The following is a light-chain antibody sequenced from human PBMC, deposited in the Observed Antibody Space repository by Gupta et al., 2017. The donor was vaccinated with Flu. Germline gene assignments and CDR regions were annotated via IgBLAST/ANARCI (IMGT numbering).Light chain of an antibody. J-gene: IGLJ3*02. CDR2: EVT. CDR3: SSYTSISTLV. V-gene: IGLV2-14*01. Sequence: SITISCTGTSSDVGNYNYVSWYQEHPGKAPKLMIYEVTNRPSGVSNRFSGSKSGNTASLTISGLQAEDEADYYCSSYTSISTLVFGGGTKLTVL. CDR1: SSDVGNYNY.